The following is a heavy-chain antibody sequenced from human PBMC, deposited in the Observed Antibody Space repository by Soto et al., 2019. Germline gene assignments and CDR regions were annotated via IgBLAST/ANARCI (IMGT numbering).Heavy chain of an antibody. CDR2: IKHYGSEK. Sequence: LRLSCVASGFTFSSYWMSWVRQAPGKGLEWVANIKHYGSEKYYVDSVKGRFTIPRDNAKNSLYLQMNSLRAEDTAVYYCARTTYSDYWGQGXLVTVSS. CDR3: ARTTYSDY. CDR1: GFTFSSYW. V-gene: IGHV3-7*01. J-gene: IGHJ4*01.